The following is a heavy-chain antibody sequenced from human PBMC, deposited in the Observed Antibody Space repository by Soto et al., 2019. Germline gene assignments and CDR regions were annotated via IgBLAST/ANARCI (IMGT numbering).Heavy chain of an antibody. J-gene: IGHJ4*02. CDR1: GYSFTSYW. Sequence: GESLKISCKGSGYSFTSYWVSWVRQMPGKGLEWMGRIDPSDSYTNYSPSFQGHVTISADKSISTAYLPWSSLKASDTAMYYCARQLGKYSSSSPFDYWSQGTLVTVSS. V-gene: IGHV5-10-1*01. CDR3: ARQLGKYSSSSPFDY. CDR2: IDPSDSYT. D-gene: IGHD6-6*01.